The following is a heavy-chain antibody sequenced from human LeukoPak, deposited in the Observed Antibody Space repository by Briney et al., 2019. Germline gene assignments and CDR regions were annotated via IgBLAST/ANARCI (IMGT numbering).Heavy chain of an antibody. J-gene: IGHJ4*02. Sequence: GGSLRLSCAASGFTFSSYGMHWVRQAPGKGLEWVAVIWYDGSNKYYADSVKGRFTISRDNSKNTLYLQMNSLRAEDTAVYYCARTDSSGYYFGFDYWGQGTLVTVSS. V-gene: IGHV3-33*01. CDR2: IWYDGSNK. D-gene: IGHD3-22*01. CDR3: ARTDSSGYYFGFDY. CDR1: GFTFSSYG.